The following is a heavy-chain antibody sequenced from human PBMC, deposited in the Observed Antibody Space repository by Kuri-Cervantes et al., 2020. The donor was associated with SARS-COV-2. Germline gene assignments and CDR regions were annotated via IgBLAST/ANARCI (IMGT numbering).Heavy chain of an antibody. V-gene: IGHV3-21*06. J-gene: IGHJ4*02. Sequence: GGSLRLSCTASGFTFNTYNMKWVRQAPGKGLEWVSGIGPSNTYIYYADSVKGRFIISRDNAKNSLYLQMNSLRVEDTAVYYCARDHTKRWPINSYFDYWGQGTLVTVSS. CDR2: IGPSNTYI. CDR1: GFTFNTYN. D-gene: IGHD5-24*01. CDR3: ARDHTKRWPINSYFDY.